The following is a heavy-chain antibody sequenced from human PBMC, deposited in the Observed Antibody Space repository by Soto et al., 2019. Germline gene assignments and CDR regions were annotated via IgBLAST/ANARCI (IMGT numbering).Heavy chain of an antibody. CDR2: IYYSGST. J-gene: IGHJ4*02. V-gene: IGHV4-59*01. CDR1: GGSISSYY. D-gene: IGHD6-19*01. CDR3: ARDISGWGGYFEY. Sequence: QVQLQESGPGLVKPSETLSLTCTVSGGSISSYYWSWIRQPPGKGLEWIGYIYYSGSTNYNPSLKSRVTISVDTSKNQFSLKLSSVTAADTAVYYCARDISGWGGYFEYWGQGTLVTVSS.